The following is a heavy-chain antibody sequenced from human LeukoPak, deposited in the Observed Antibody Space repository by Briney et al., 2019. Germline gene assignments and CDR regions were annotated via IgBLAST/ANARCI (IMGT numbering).Heavy chain of an antibody. V-gene: IGHV3-15*01. Sequence: GGSLRLSCAASGFTFSNAWMSWVRQAPGKELEWVGRIKSKTDGGTTDYAAPVKGRFTISRDDSKNTLYLQMNSLKTEDTAVYYCTTESYYDFWSGYYSLAFDYWGQGTLVTVSS. J-gene: IGHJ4*02. CDR1: GFTFSNAW. CDR2: IKSKTDGGTT. D-gene: IGHD3-3*01. CDR3: TTESYYDFWSGYYSLAFDY.